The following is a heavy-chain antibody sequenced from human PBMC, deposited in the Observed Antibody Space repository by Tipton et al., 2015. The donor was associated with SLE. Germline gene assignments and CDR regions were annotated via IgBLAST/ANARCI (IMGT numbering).Heavy chain of an antibody. CDR3: ARRLEYLSYDMDV. Sequence: TLSLTCAVYGGSISSSSSYYWAWIRQPPGKGLEWIGEINHSGSTNYNPSLKSRVTISVDTSKNQFSLKLSSVTAADTAVYYCARRLEYLSYDMDVWGQGTTVTVSS. V-gene: IGHV4-34*01. CDR1: GGSISSSSSYY. CDR2: INHSGST. J-gene: IGHJ6*02. D-gene: IGHD3-3*01.